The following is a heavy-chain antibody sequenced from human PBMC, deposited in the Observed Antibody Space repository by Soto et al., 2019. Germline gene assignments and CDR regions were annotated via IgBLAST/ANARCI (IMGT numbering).Heavy chain of an antibody. CDR1: GFSLRTSGVG. CDR2: IYWDEEE. V-gene: IGHV2-5*02. J-gene: IGHJ4*02. D-gene: IGHD3-22*01. Sequence: QITLKESGPTLVKPTQTLTLTCTFSGFSLRTSGVGVGWIRQPPGKALEWLALIYWDEEERYSPSLQNRLTITKDTSKNQGVHTMNNMDPVDTATYYCAHRRVSSYYRHFDYWGQGILVTVSS. CDR3: AHRRVSSYYRHFDY.